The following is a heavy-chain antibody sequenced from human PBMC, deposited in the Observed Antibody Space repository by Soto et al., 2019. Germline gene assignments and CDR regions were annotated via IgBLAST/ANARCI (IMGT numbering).Heavy chain of an antibody. J-gene: IGHJ4*02. D-gene: IGHD2-8*01. CDR1: GGSISSGDYY. CDR2: IYYSGST. V-gene: IGHV4-30-4*01. Sequence: PSETLSLTCTVSGGSISSGDYYWSWIRQPPGKGLEWIGYIYYSGSTYYNPSLKSRVTISVDTSKNQFSLKLSSVTAADTAVYYCARVSPTCTNGVCRYYFDYWGQGTLVTVSS. CDR3: ARVSPTCTNGVCRYYFDY.